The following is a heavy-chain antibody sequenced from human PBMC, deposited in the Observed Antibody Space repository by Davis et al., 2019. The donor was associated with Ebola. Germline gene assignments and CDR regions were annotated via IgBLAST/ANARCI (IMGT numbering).Heavy chain of an antibody. CDR3: ARAQFPTTSDH. J-gene: IGHJ4*02. CDR2: INPHNGNT. V-gene: IGHV1-18*04. D-gene: IGHD1-1*01. Sequence: AASVKVSCKASGYTFTSYGITWVRQAPGLGLEWMGWINPHNGNTNYAQNVQGRVTMTTDTSTTTAYLEVGSLRSDDTAVYYCARAQFPTTSDHWGQGTLVTVSS. CDR1: GYTFTSYG.